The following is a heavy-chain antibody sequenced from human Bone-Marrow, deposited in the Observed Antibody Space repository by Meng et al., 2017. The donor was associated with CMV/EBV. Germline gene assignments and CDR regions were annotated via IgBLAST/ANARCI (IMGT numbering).Heavy chain of an antibody. J-gene: IGHJ3*02. D-gene: IGHD2-21*01. Sequence: GESLKISCAASGFTFSSYSMNWVRQAPGKGLEWVSSISSSSSYIYYADSVKGRFTISRDNAKNSLYLQMNSLRAEDTAVYYCARDFTRCGGDCWMDAFDIWGQGTRVTVSS. CDR2: ISSSSSYI. CDR1: GFTFSSYS. CDR3: ARDFTRCGGDCWMDAFDI. V-gene: IGHV3-21*01.